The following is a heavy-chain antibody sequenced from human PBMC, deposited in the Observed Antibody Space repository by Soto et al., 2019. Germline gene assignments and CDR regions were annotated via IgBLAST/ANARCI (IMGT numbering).Heavy chain of an antibody. CDR1: GFTFDDYA. Sequence: GGSLRLSCAASGFTFDDYAMHWVRQAPGKGLEWVSGISWNSGSIGYADSVKGRFTISRDNAKNSLYLQMNSLRAEDTALYYCAKGGTVYSSSWFGAFDIWGQGTMVTVSS. CDR3: AKGGTVYSSSWFGAFDI. CDR2: ISWNSGSI. V-gene: IGHV3-9*01. D-gene: IGHD6-13*01. J-gene: IGHJ3*02.